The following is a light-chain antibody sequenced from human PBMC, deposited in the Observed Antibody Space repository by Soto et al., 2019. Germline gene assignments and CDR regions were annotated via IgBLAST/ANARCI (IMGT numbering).Light chain of an antibody. CDR2: YIS. CDR1: QSAGNF. Sequence: DIVMTQSPDSLAESLGGRATITCRASQSAGNFLAWYQQKPGQAPRLLIYYISTRATGIPARFSGSGSGTEFTLTINSLQSEDSAVYYCQQHNQWPITFGQGTRLEI. CDR3: QQHNQWPIT. V-gene: IGKV3D-15*01. J-gene: IGKJ5*01.